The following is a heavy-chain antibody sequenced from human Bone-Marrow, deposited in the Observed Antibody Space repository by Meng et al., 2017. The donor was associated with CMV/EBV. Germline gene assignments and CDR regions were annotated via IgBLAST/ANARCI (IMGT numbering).Heavy chain of an antibody. CDR2: IYYSGST. V-gene: IGHV4-61*01. CDR1: GGSVSSGSYY. J-gene: IGHJ4*02. D-gene: IGHD5-12*01. Sequence: GSLRLSCTVSGGSVSSGSYYWTWIRQPPGKGLEWIGYIYYSGSTSYNPSLKSRVTISADTSKDQFSLRLNSVSAADTAVYYCVRGVDQGVDYWGQGTLVTSPQ. CDR3: VRGVDQGVDY.